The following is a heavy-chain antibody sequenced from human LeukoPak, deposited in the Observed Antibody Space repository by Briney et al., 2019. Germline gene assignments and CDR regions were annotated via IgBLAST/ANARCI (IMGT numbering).Heavy chain of an antibody. Sequence: ASVLSSSKASAYPFTGYYMHWVRQAPGQGLEWMGWINPDSGGTNYPQKFQGRVTITRDTSISTAYMEVSRLRSDDTAVYYCAREGSGWNGNFDYWGRGTPVTVSS. CDR3: AREGSGWNGNFDY. CDR2: INPDSGGT. CDR1: AYPFTGYY. V-gene: IGHV1-2*02. J-gene: IGHJ4*02. D-gene: IGHD6-19*01.